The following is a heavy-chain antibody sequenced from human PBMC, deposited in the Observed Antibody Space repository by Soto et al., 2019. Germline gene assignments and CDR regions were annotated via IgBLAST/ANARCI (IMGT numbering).Heavy chain of an antibody. CDR1: GGSISSGNYY. CDR3: ATMGSPVTGLYYFDY. V-gene: IGHV4-30-4*01. J-gene: IGHJ4*02. D-gene: IGHD4-17*01. CDR2: ISYSGTT. Sequence: SETLSLTCTVSGGSISSGNYYWSWIRQPPGKGLEWIGFISYSGTTHYSASLRSRVSISVDTSKNQFSLDLSSVTAADTAVYYCATMGSPVTGLYYFDYWGQGTLVTVSS.